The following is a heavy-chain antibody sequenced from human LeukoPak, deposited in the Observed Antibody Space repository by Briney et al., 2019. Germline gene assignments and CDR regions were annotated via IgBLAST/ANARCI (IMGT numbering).Heavy chain of an antibody. Sequence: GGSLRLSCAASGFTFSSYEMNWVRQAPGKGLEWVSYISSSGSTIYYADSVKGRFTISRDNAKNSLYPQMNSLRAEDTAVYYCARDVGLPIAAAGDYWGQGTLVTVSS. CDR1: GFTFSSYE. V-gene: IGHV3-48*03. J-gene: IGHJ4*02. D-gene: IGHD6-13*01. CDR3: ARDVGLPIAAAGDY. CDR2: ISSSGSTI.